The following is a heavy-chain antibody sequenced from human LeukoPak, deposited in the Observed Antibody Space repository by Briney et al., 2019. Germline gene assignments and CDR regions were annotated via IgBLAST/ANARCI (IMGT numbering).Heavy chain of an antibody. CDR1: GGSISSSSYY. D-gene: IGHD4-11*01. J-gene: IGHJ5*02. Sequence: SETLSLTCTVSGGSISSSSYYWGWIRQPPGKGLEWIGSSYYSGSTYYNPSLKSRVTVSVDTSRNQFSLKLSSVTAADTAVYYCARAPLHNWFDPWGQGTLVTVSS. CDR3: ARAPLHNWFDP. CDR2: SYYSGST. V-gene: IGHV4-39*01.